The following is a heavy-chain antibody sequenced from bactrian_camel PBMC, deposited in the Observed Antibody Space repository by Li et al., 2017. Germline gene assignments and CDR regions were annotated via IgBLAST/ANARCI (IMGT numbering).Heavy chain of an antibody. Sequence: HVQLVESGGGSAQAGGSLIVSCAASGREHETACVGWFRQAPGKERERIATITTSAGRTYYADSVKGRFTISQDTAKEKVFLQMTDLRPEDSAMYYCAADCPTVNGGSRATVFGYWGQGTQVTVS. V-gene: IGHV3-3*01. CDR3: AADCPTVNGGSRATVFGY. CDR2: ITTSAGRT. J-gene: IGHJ6*01. CDR1: GREHETAC. D-gene: IGHD5*01.